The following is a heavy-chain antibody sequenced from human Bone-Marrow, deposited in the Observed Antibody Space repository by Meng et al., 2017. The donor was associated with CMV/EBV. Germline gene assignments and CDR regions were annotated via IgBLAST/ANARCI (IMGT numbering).Heavy chain of an antibody. D-gene: IGHD6-13*01. V-gene: IGHV4-39*01. CDR3: ASRSSSWTGQYNLFDP. CDR2: IYYSGST. Sequence: SETLSLTCTVSGGSISSSSYYWGWIRQPPGKGLEWIGSIYYSGSTYYNPSLKSRVTISVDTSKNQFSLKLSSVTAADTAVYYCASRSSSWTGQYNLFDPWGEGTLVTVSS. CDR1: GGSISSSSYY. J-gene: IGHJ5*02.